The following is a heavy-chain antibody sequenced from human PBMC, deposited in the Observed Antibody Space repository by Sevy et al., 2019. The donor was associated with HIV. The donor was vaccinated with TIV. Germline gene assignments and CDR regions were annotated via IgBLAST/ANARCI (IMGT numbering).Heavy chain of an antibody. J-gene: IGHJ4*02. D-gene: IGHD1-26*01. V-gene: IGHV4-59*08. CDR1: GGSITSLY. CDR2: IYYTGHI. Sequence: SETLSLTCTVSGGSITSLYWNWIRQPPGKGLEWIANIYYTGHINYNPSLKSRVTLSLDTSKTRFSLRLSSATDADTAMYYCAGENAWGRGYSWGQGTLVTVSS. CDR3: AGENAWGRGYS.